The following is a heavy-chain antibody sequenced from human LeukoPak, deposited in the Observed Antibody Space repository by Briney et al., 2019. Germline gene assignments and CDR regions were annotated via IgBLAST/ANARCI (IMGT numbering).Heavy chain of an antibody. CDR2: ISSSGSGSTK. Sequence: GGSLRLSCAASGFTFSDYEMNWVRQAPGKGLEWVSYISSSGSGSTKFYADSVKGRFTISRDNAENSLYLQMSSLRVEDTAVYYCARDREFSSGWYFDNWGQGTLVTVSS. V-gene: IGHV3-48*03. CDR1: GFTFSDYE. D-gene: IGHD6-19*01. J-gene: IGHJ4*02. CDR3: ARDREFSSGWYFDN.